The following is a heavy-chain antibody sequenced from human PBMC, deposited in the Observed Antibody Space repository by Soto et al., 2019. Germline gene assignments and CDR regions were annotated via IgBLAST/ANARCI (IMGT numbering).Heavy chain of an antibody. CDR3: AREGLVEATFYYGMDV. D-gene: IGHD5-12*01. CDR1: GFTFSSYW. Sequence: PGGSLRLSCAASGFTFSSYWMHWVRQAPGKGLVWVSRINSDGSSTSYADSVKGRFTISRDNAKNTLYLQMNSLRAEDTAVYYCAREGLVEATFYYGMDVWGQGTTVTVSS. CDR2: INSDGSST. J-gene: IGHJ6*02. V-gene: IGHV3-74*01.